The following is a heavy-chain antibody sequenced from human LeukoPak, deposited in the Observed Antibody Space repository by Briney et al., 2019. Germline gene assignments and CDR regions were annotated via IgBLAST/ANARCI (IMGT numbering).Heavy chain of an antibody. Sequence: PSETLSLTCTVSGGSLSSSSYYWGWIRQPPGKGLEWIGSIYHSGSTYYNPSLMSRVTISVDTSQNQFSLKLSSVTAADTAVYYCARGLRNWFDPWGQGTLVTVSS. V-gene: IGHV4-39*01. CDR3: ARGLRNWFDP. CDR1: GGSLSSSSYY. CDR2: IYHSGST. J-gene: IGHJ5*02.